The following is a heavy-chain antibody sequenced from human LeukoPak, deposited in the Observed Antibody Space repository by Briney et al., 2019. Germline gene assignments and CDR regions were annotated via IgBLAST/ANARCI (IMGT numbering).Heavy chain of an antibody. CDR2: IIGSGGTT. D-gene: IGHD3-16*01. V-gene: IGHV3-23*01. Sequence: GGTLRLSCAASGFTFSSHGMSWVRQAPGKGLEWVSGIIGSGGTTYYADSVKGRFTISRDNSKNTVYLQINNLRDEDTAVYYCAKDDRLLRFLHWGQGTLVTVSS. CDR1: GFTFSSHG. CDR3: AKDDRLLRFLH. J-gene: IGHJ4*02.